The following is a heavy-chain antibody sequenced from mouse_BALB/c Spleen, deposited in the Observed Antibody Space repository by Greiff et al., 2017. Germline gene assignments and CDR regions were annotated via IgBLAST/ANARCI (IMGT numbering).Heavy chain of an antibody. CDR3: ARVGPGYFDY. J-gene: IGHJ2*01. D-gene: IGHD4-1*01. V-gene: IGHV1-80*01. Sequence: QVQLQQSGAELVRPGSSVKISCKASGYAFSSYWMNWVKQRPGQGLEWIGQIYPGDGDTNYNGKFKGKATLTADKSSSTAYMQLSSLTSEDSAVYFCARVGPGYFDYWGQGTTLTVSS. CDR2: IYPGDGDT. CDR1: GYAFSSYW.